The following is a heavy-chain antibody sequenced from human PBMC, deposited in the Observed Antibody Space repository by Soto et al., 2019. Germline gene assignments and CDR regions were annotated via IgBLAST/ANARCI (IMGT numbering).Heavy chain of an antibody. CDR2: ISSSSSII. CDR3: ARDLRSSSWSYYFDY. Sequence: GGSLRLSCAASGFTFTTYSMNWVRQAPGKGLEWVSYISSSSSIIYYADSVKGRFTISRDNAKNSLYLQMNSLRDEDTAVYYCARDLRSSSWSYYFDYWGQGTLVTVSS. J-gene: IGHJ4*02. D-gene: IGHD6-13*01. CDR1: GFTFTTYS. V-gene: IGHV3-48*02.